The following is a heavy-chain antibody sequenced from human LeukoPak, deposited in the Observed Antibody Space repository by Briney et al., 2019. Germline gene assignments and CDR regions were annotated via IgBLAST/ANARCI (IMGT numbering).Heavy chain of an antibody. CDR3: ARVDSSAPSYYYYYYMDV. D-gene: IGHD6-25*01. CDR1: GGSITNNNYL. J-gene: IGHJ6*03. Sequence: PSETLSLTCTVSGGSITNNNYLWGLIRQPPGKGLEWIGSIYYRGSTYYNPSLKSRVTMSVDTSKNQFSLKLSSVTAADTAVYYCARVDSSAPSYYYYYYMDVWGKGTTVTVSS. CDR2: IYYRGST. V-gene: IGHV4-39*01.